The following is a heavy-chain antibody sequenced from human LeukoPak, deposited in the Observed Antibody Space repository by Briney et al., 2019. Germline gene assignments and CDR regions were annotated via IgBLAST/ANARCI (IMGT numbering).Heavy chain of an antibody. CDR3: ARDLYDGDRQKYYYYMDV. J-gene: IGHJ6*03. Sequence: PGGSLRLSCAASGFTLSSYEMNWVRQAPGKGLEWVSYISSSGSTIYYADSVKGRFTISRDNAKNSLYLQMNSLRAEDTAVYYCARDLYDGDRQKYYYYMDVWGKGTTVTISS. CDR1: GFTLSSYE. V-gene: IGHV3-48*03. CDR2: ISSSGSTI. D-gene: IGHD4-17*01.